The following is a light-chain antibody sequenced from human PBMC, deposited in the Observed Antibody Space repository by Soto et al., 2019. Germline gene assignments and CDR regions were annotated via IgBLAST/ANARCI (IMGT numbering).Light chain of an antibody. J-gene: IGLJ2*01. CDR2: LNSDGSH. CDR1: NGHNTNA. Sequence: QLVLTQSPSASASLGASVKLTCTLSNGHNTNAIAWHQQRPEKGPRYLMKLNSDGSHSRGGAIPDRFAGSSSGAERYLTISGLQSEEEADYYCQTWDTGMVFGGGTQLTV. CDR3: QTWDTGMV. V-gene: IGLV4-69*01.